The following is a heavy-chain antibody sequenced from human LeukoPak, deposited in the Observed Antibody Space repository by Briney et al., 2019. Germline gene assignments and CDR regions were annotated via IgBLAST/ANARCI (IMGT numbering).Heavy chain of an antibody. Sequence: PSETLSLTRTVSYESISSSSHYWGWIRRPPGKGLEWIGSIDSGRNIHSNPSLDGRDTISVDTSKNQFSLKLSSVTAADTAVYYCARTKYYFDSSDYFFFDPWGQGILVIVSS. CDR1: YESISSSSHY. CDR2: IDSGRNI. CDR3: ARTKYYFDSSDYFFFDP. D-gene: IGHD3-22*01. J-gene: IGHJ5*02. V-gene: IGHV4-39*01.